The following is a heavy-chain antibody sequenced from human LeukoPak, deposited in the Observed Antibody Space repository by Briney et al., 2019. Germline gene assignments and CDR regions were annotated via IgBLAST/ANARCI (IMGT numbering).Heavy chain of an antibody. V-gene: IGHV4-34*01. D-gene: IGHD2-2*01. CDR3: ARVDIVVVPAATAHYGMDV. CDR1: GGSFSGYY. CDR2: INHSGST. J-gene: IGHJ6*02. Sequence: TTSETLSLTCAVYGGSFSGYYWSWIRQPPGKGLEWIGEINHSGSTNYNPSLKSRVTISVDTSKNQFSLKLSSVTAADTAVYYCARVDIVVVPAATAHYGMDVWGQGTTVTVSS.